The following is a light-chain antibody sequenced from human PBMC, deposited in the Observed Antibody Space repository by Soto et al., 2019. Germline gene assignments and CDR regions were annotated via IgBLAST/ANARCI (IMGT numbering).Light chain of an antibody. Sequence: QSVLTQPPSVSAAPGQTVTISCSGRNSTIGNKDVSWYQLFPGTAPKLLIYYNDRPPSGIPDRFSASKTGTLATLAITGLQTGDEDDYYCGTWDSSLSVVVFGGGTQLTVL. V-gene: IGLV1-51*01. J-gene: IGLJ2*01. CDR2: YND. CDR3: GTWDSSLSVVV. CDR1: NSTIGNKD.